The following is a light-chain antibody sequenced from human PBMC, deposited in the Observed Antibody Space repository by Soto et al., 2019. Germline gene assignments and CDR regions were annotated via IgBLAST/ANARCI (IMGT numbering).Light chain of an antibody. Sequence: QSVLTQPPSASGTPGQRVTISCSGSSSNIGSNTVNWYQQLPGTAPKLLIYSNNQRPSGVPDRFSGSKSGTSASLAISGVQSEEEADYYCAAWDDSLNGVVFGGGTQLTVL. CDR1: SSNIGSNT. CDR3: AAWDDSLNGVV. V-gene: IGLV1-44*01. CDR2: SNN. J-gene: IGLJ2*01.